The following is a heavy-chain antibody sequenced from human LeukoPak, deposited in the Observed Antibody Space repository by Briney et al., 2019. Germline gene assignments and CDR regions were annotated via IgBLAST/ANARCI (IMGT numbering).Heavy chain of an antibody. V-gene: IGHV3-49*03. CDR1: GFTFGDYA. Sequence: GGSLRLSCTSSGFTFGDYAMSWFRQAPGKGLEWVGFIRSKAYGGTTEYAASVKGRFTISRDDSKSIAYLQMNSLKTEDTAVYYCTREGSSGWWVEYYFDYWGQGTLVTVSS. CDR2: IRSKAYGGTT. CDR3: TREGSSGWWVEYYFDY. D-gene: IGHD6-19*01. J-gene: IGHJ4*02.